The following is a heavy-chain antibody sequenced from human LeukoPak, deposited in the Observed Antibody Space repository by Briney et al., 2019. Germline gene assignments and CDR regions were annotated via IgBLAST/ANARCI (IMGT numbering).Heavy chain of an antibody. J-gene: IGHJ6*03. D-gene: IGHD3-16*01. CDR1: GDSISIGDYR. CDR3: ARARGDSPRIYYYMDV. Sequence: SQTLSLTCSVSGDSISIGDYRWSWIRQSPGKGLEWIGYIYYIGTAYYNPSLRSRVALSADTSKSQFSLKLNSVTVADSAVYFCARARGDSPRIYYYMDVWGKGTTVTVSS. CDR2: IYYIGTA. V-gene: IGHV4-30-4*01.